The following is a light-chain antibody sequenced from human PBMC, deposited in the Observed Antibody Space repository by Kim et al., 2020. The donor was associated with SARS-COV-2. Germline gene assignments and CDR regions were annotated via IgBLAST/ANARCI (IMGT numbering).Light chain of an antibody. CDR1: GSDMGNYAY. CDR3: ISYTTTTTWV. J-gene: IGLJ3*02. V-gene: IGLV2-14*03. CDR2: GVN. Sequence: SCTGTGSDMGNYAYVSGYQQHPGKAPKLIVFGVNERPSGASNRFAGSKSGNTASLTISGLQAGDEADYYCISYTTTTTWVFGGGTQLTVL.